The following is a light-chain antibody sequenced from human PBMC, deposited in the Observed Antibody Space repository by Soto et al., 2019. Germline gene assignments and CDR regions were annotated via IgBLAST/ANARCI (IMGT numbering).Light chain of an antibody. CDR1: SSDIGAGYD. CDR2: GNN. CDR3: ASWDDRLGAVI. J-gene: IGLJ2*01. Sequence: QSVLTQTPSVSGAPGQRVTISCTGSSSDIGAGYDVHWYQQFPGTAPKLLIYGNNNRPSGVPDRFSGSKSGTSASLAITGLQAEDEAYYYCASWDDRLGAVIFGGGTKLTVL. V-gene: IGLV1-40*01.